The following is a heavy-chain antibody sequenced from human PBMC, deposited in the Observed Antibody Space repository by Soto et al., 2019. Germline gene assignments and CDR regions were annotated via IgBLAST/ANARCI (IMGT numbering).Heavy chain of an antibody. CDR3: ARSVAVPGAHIDY. CDR2: VYYTGST. J-gene: IGHJ4*02. D-gene: IGHD6-19*01. Sequence: ETLSLTCSVSGGSISGSYWSWIRQSPGKGLEWLGYVYYTGSTNYSPSLRSRVSISVDTSKNEFSLRLSSVTAADTAVYFCARSVAVPGAHIDYWGQGTQVTVS. V-gene: IGHV4-59*01. CDR1: GGSISGSY.